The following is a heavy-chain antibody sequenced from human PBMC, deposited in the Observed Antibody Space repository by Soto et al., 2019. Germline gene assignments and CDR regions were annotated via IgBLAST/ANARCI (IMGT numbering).Heavy chain of an antibody. D-gene: IGHD5-12*01. J-gene: IGHJ6*03. CDR3: ARESGGATATLDYYYFYMDV. CDR2: INPNSGVT. Sequence: QVQLVQSGAEVKKPGASVTVSCRSSGDTFTDYYMHWVRQAPGQGLEWMGWINPNSGVTKYAQKFQGWVTMTRDTSIRTVYMQLCRLRSDDTAVYYCARESGGATATLDYYYFYMDVWGTGTTVTVSS. V-gene: IGHV1-2*04. CDR1: GDTFTDYY.